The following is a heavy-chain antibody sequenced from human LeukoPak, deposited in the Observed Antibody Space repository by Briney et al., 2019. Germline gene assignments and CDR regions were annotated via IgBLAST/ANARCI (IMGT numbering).Heavy chain of an antibody. CDR2: INHSGST. CDR1: GGSFSGYY. Sequence: SETLSLTCAVYGGSFSGYYWSWIRQPPGKGLEWIGEINHSGSTNYNPSLKSRVTISVDTSKNQFSLKLSSVTAADTAVCYCARGRLRAFDIWGQGTMVTVSS. V-gene: IGHV4-34*01. J-gene: IGHJ3*02. CDR3: ARGRLRAFDI. D-gene: IGHD6-25*01.